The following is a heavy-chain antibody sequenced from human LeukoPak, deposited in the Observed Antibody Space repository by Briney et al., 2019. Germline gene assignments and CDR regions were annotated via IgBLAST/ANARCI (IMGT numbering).Heavy chain of an antibody. CDR1: GFTFSIYS. Sequence: AGGSLRLSCAASGFTFSIYSMNWVRQAPGKGLGWDSSITSSSSYIYYADSVKGRFTVSRDNAKNSLYLQMNSLRAEDTAVYYCVRVAPGNGYSDYWGQGTLVTVSS. V-gene: IGHV3-21*01. CDR3: VRVAPGNGYSDY. CDR2: ITSSSSYI. J-gene: IGHJ4*02. D-gene: IGHD6-13*01.